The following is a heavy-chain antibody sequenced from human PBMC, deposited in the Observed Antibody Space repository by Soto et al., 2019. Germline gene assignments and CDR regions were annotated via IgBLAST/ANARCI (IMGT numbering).Heavy chain of an antibody. D-gene: IGHD3-9*01. CDR2: IKQDGSEK. CDR1: GFTFSSYW. Sequence: GGSLRLSCAASGFTFSSYWMSWVRQAPGKGLEWVANIKQDGSEKYYVDSVKGRFTISRDNAKNSLYLQMNSLRAEDTAVYYCARSRGLHFDWLTRDPENYYFDYWGQGTLVTVSS. V-gene: IGHV3-7*01. CDR3: ARSRGLHFDWLTRDPENYYFDY. J-gene: IGHJ4*02.